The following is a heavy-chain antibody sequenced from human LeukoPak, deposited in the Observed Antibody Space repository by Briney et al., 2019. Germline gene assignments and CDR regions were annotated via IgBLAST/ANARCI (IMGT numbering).Heavy chain of an antibody. V-gene: IGHV3-48*01. CDR2: SMNSAM. CDR3: AGDGGYSGFDADC. J-gene: IGHJ4*02. Sequence: SMNSAMYYADSVRGRFTISRENDKNSLFLQMNSLRAEDTAVYYCAGDGGYSGFDADCWGQGTLVTVSS. D-gene: IGHD5-12*01.